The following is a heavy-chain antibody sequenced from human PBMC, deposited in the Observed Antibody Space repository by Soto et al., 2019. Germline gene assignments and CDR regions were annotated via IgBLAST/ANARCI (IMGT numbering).Heavy chain of an antibody. CDR1: GGSISSGDYY. D-gene: IGHD3-22*01. Sequence: SETLSLTCTVSGGSISSGDYYWSWIRQPPGKSLEWIGYIYYSGSTYYSPSLKSRVTISVDTSKNQISLKLSSVTAADTAVFYCARVDYYDSSGWIPDAFDIWGRGTMVTVSS. J-gene: IGHJ3*02. CDR2: IYYSGST. CDR3: ARVDYYDSSGWIPDAFDI. V-gene: IGHV4-30-4*01.